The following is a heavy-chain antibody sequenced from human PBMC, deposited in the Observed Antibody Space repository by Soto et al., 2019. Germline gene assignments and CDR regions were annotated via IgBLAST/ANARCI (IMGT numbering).Heavy chain of an antibody. CDR2: ITNSGDGT. J-gene: IGHJ4*02. Sequence: EVQLLQSGGGLVQPGGSLRLSCVASGFTFSNYAMNWVRQAPGRGLEWVSGITNSGDGTYYADSVRGRFTISRDNSKNTLYLQINNLRGDDAALYYCALRRWERPGHSDYWGEGTLVTVSS. CDR1: GFTFSNYA. D-gene: IGHD1-26*01. CDR3: ALRRWERPGHSDY. V-gene: IGHV3-23*01.